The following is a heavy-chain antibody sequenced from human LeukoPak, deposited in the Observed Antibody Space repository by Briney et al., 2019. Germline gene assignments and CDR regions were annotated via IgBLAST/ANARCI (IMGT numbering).Heavy chain of an antibody. V-gene: IGHV3-23*01. CDR1: GFTFSSYA. CDR2: ISGSGDNT. D-gene: IGHD3-22*01. J-gene: IGHJ4*02. Sequence: GGSLRLSCAASGFTFSSYAMSWVRQAPGKGLEWVSGISGSGDNTYYADSVKGRFTISRDNAKNTLYVQVNSLGTEDTAAYYCAKGSYYDSSGSFYFDYWGQGTLVTVSS. CDR3: AKGSYYDSSGSFYFDY.